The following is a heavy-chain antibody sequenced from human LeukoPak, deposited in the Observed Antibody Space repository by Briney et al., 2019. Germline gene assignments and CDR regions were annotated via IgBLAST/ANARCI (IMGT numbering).Heavy chain of an antibody. Sequence: GGSLRLSCAASGFTFSDYYMSWICQAPGKGLEWVSYISSSGYTIYYADSVKGRFTISRDNAKNSLYLQMNSLRAEDTAVYYCARDYGSGSYPPGYWGQGTLVTVSS. CDR2: ISSSGYTI. CDR3: ARDYGSGSYPPGY. D-gene: IGHD3-10*01. CDR1: GFTFSDYY. V-gene: IGHV3-11*04. J-gene: IGHJ4*02.